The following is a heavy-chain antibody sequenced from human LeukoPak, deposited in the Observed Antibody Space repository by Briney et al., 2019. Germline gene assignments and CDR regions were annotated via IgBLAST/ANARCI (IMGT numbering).Heavy chain of an antibody. CDR2: IYSGGST. CDR3: ARVLDAHTPPDY. Sequence: KPGGSLRLSCAASGFTVSSNYMSWVRQAPGKGLEWVSVIYSGGSTYYADSVKGRFTISRDNSKNTLYLQMNSLRAEDTAVYYCARVLDAHTPPDYWGQGTLVTVSS. J-gene: IGHJ4*02. CDR1: GFTVSSNY. V-gene: IGHV3-66*01.